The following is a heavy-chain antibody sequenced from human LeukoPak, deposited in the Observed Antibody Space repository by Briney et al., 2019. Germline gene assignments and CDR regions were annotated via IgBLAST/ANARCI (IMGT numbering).Heavy chain of an antibody. V-gene: IGHV4-34*01. CDR3: ARGPLARAVVRFPGWFDP. D-gene: IGHD2-21*01. CDR1: GGSFSGYY. J-gene: IGHJ5*02. Sequence: SETLSLTCAVYGGSFSGYYWSWIRQPPGKGLEWIGEINHSGSTNYDPSLESRVTISVDTSKNQFSLKLSSVTAAGTAVYYCARGPLARAVVRFPGWFDPWGQGTLVTVSS. CDR2: INHSGST.